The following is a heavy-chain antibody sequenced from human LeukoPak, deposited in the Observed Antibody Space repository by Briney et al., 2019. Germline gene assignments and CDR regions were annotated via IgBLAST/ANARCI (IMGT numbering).Heavy chain of an antibody. Sequence: PRGSLRLSCAASGFTFSDYYMSWIRQAPGKGLEWVSYISSSGSTIHYADSVKGRFTISRDNAKNSLYLQMNSLRAEDTAVYYCARDMVVTAIVFDYWGQGTPVTVSS. V-gene: IGHV3-11*01. CDR1: GFTFSDYY. D-gene: IGHD2-21*02. CDR3: ARDMVVTAIVFDY. CDR2: ISSSGSTI. J-gene: IGHJ4*02.